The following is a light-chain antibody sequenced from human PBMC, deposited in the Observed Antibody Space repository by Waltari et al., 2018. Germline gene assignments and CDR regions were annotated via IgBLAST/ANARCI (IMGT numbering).Light chain of an antibody. Sequence: EIVMTQSPATLSVSPGERATLSCRASQSVSSNLAWYQQKPGQSPRLLISGASTRATGIPARFSGSGSGTEFTLTISSLQSEDFAVYYCQQYDNWFPFTFGGGTKVEIK. J-gene: IGKJ4*01. V-gene: IGKV3-15*01. CDR3: QQYDNWFPFT. CDR2: GAS. CDR1: QSVSSN.